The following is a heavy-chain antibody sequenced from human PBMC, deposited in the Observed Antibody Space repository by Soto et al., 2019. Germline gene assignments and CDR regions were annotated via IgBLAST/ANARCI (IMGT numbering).Heavy chain of an antibody. J-gene: IGHJ4*02. V-gene: IGHV1-69*02. CDR1: GGTFPNST. CDR3: AGAAPASPPFVY. CDR2: IIPVLNIA. Sequence: QVQLVQSGAEMKRPGSSVKVSCEASGGTFPNSTFNWVRQAPGQGLEWMGRIIPVLNIANYAQNFHGRITITADKSQSPGYLELTRLRSDDPALYFCAGAAPASPPFVYWGQGSLVTVSS.